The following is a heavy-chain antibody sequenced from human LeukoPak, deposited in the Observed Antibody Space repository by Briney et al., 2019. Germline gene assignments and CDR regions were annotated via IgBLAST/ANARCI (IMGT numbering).Heavy chain of an antibody. D-gene: IGHD6-19*01. CDR2: INAGNGNT. CDR1: GYTFTSYA. V-gene: IGHV1-3*01. J-gene: IGHJ4*02. Sequence: HRASVKVSCKASGYTFTSYAMHWVRQAPGQRLEWMGWINAGNGNTKYSQKFQGRVTITRDTSASTAYMELSSLRSEDTAVYYCAIKGGSGWHSKWVFFDYWGQGTLVTVSS. CDR3: AIKGGSGWHSKWVFFDY.